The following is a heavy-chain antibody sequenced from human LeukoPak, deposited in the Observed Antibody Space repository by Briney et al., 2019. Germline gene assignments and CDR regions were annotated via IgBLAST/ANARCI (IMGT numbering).Heavy chain of an antibody. Sequence: GGSLRLSCAASGFTFSSYWMSWVRQAPGKGLEWVANIKQDGSEKYYVDSVKGRFTISRDNAKNTLYLQMNSLRAEDTAVYYCARDGRYYDSSGYTHYWGQGTLVAVSS. CDR2: IKQDGSEK. CDR1: GFTFSSYW. D-gene: IGHD3-22*01. CDR3: ARDGRYYDSSGYTHY. J-gene: IGHJ4*02. V-gene: IGHV3-7*03.